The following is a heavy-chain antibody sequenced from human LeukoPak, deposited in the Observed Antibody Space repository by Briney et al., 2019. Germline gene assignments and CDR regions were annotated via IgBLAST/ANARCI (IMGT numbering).Heavy chain of an antibody. J-gene: IGHJ4*02. Sequence: GGSLRLSCAASGFTFSSYAMHWVRQAPGKGLEYVSAISSNGGSTYYANSVKGRFTISRDNSKNTLYLQMGSLRAEDMAEYYCARDPAWYYDSSGYLAYWGQGTLVTVSS. CDR1: GFTFSSYA. V-gene: IGHV3-64*01. CDR2: ISSNGGST. D-gene: IGHD3-22*01. CDR3: ARDPAWYYDSSGYLAY.